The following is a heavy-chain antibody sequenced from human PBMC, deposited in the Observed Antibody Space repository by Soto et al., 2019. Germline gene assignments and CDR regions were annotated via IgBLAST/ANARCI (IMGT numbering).Heavy chain of an antibody. Sequence: LSLTCTVSGGSVSSGSYYWSWIRQPPGKGLEWIGYIYYSGSTNYNPSLKSRVTISVGTSKNQFSLKLSSVTAADTAVYYCARRDLGATFDYWGQGTLVTVPQ. CDR3: ARRDLGATFDY. CDR1: GGSVSSGSYY. V-gene: IGHV4-61*01. J-gene: IGHJ4*02. CDR2: IYYSGST. D-gene: IGHD1-26*01.